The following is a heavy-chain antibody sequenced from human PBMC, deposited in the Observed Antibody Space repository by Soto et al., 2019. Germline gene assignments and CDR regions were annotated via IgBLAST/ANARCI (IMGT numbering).Heavy chain of an antibody. J-gene: IGHJ4*02. Sequence: ASVKVSCKASGYTFTSYGISWVRQAPGQGLEWMGWISAYNGNTNYAQKLQGRVTMTTDTSTSTAYMELRSLRSDDTAVYYCAISDCSGGSCYSYYFDSWGQGTLVTVSS. CDR2: ISAYNGNT. CDR1: GYTFTSYG. D-gene: IGHD2-15*01. CDR3: AISDCSGGSCYSYYFDS. V-gene: IGHV1-18*01.